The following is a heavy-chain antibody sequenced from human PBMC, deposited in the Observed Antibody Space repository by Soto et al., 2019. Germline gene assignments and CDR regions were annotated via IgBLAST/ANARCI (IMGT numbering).Heavy chain of an antibody. CDR1: GYTLTELS. CDR2: FDPEDGET. J-gene: IGHJ6*02. CDR3: ATCPITMVRGVPYYYYGMDV. V-gene: IGHV1-24*01. Sequence: QVQLVQSGAEVKKPGASVKVSCKVSGYTLTELSMHWVRQAPGKGLEWLGGFDPEDGETIYAQKFQGRVTMTEDTSTDTAYMELSSLRSEDTAVYYCATCPITMVRGVPYYYYGMDVLVQGTTVTVSS. D-gene: IGHD3-10*01.